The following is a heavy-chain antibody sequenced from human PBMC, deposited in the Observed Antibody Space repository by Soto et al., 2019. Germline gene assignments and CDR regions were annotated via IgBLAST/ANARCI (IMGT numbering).Heavy chain of an antibody. D-gene: IGHD4-17*01. Sequence: SETLSLTCTVSGASISPYYWSWIRQPPGKGLEWIGYIYYSGSTNYNPSLKSRVTISVDTAKSQFSLKLSSVTAADTAVYYCARWRGDLRYYYGMDVWGQGTTVTVSS. CDR1: GASISPYY. J-gene: IGHJ6*02. V-gene: IGHV4-59*01. CDR3: ARWRGDLRYYYGMDV. CDR2: IYYSGST.